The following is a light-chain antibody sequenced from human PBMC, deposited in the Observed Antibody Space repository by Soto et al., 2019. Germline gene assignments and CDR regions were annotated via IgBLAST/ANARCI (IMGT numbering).Light chain of an antibody. Sequence: EIVMTQSPATLSVSPGERATLSCRASQSVSSNLAWYQQKPGQAPRLLIYGASTRATGIPARFSGSGSGTEFTLTISSLQSEDFAVYYCRQYNNLPRTFGQGTNVDIK. J-gene: IGKJ1*01. CDR2: GAS. CDR3: RQYNNLPRT. V-gene: IGKV3-15*01. CDR1: QSVSSN.